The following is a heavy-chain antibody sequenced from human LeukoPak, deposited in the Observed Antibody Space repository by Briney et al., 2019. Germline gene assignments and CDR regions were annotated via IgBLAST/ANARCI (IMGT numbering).Heavy chain of an antibody. Sequence: SGGSLRLSCAASGFTFSSYAMSWVRQAPGKGLEWVSGISGSGGKTYYADSVKGRFTISRDNSKNTLYLHLNSLGAEDTAVYYCASCEGSTSCYYVDYWDQGTLVTVSS. V-gene: IGHV3-23*01. J-gene: IGHJ4*02. D-gene: IGHD2-2*01. CDR1: GFTFSSYA. CDR2: ISGSGGKT. CDR3: ASCEGSTSCYYVDY.